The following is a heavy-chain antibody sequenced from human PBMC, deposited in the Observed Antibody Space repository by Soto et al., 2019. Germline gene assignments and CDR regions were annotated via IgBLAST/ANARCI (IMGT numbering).Heavy chain of an antibody. CDR3: ARLDDFWSGYKEGYFDY. D-gene: IGHD3-3*01. V-gene: IGHV4-39*01. CDR1: GGSICSSSYY. CDR2: IYYSGST. J-gene: IGHJ4*02. Sequence: SETLSLTCTVSGGSICSSSYYWGWIRQPPGKGLEWIGSIYYSGSTYYNPSLKSRVTISVDTSKNQFSLKLSSVTAADTAVYYCARLDDFWSGYKEGYFDYWGQGTLVTASS.